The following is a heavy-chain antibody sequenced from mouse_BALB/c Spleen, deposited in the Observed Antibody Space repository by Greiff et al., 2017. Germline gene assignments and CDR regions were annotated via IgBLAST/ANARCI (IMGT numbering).Heavy chain of an antibody. V-gene: IGHV5-4*02. CDR1: GFTFSDYY. CDR3: ARDRITTATGAMDY. J-gene: IGHJ4*01. D-gene: IGHD1-2*01. Sequence: DVHLVESGGGLVKPGGSLKLSCAASGFTFSDYYMYWVRQTPEKRLEWVATISDGGSYTYYPDSVKGRFTISRDNAKNNLYLQMSSLKSEDTAMYYCARDRITTATGAMDYWGQGTSVTVSS. CDR2: ISDGGSYT.